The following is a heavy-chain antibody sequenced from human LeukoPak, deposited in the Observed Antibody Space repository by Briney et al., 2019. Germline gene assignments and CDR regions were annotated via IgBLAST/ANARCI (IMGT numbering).Heavy chain of an antibody. CDR2: ITSRGIT. CDR3: VKDSDWGRYDD. D-gene: IGHD3-16*01. V-gene: IGHV3-23*01. CDR1: GFTFMHYG. J-gene: IGHJ1*01. Sequence: PGGSLRLSCAASGFTFMHYGMNWVRKAPGKGLEWVAGITSRGITFYALSVKDRFTISRDNSKNNVYLQMNSLSDEDRAIYYCVKDSDWGRYDDWGQGTVVTVSS.